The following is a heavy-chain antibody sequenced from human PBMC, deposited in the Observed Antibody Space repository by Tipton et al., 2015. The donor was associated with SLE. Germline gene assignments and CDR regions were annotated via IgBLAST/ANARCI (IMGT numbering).Heavy chain of an antibody. CDR3: ARGSVAGKGRAEYFQH. D-gene: IGHD6-19*01. CDR1: GGSISSGSYY. Sequence: TLSLTCTVSGGSISSGSYYWNWIRQPAGKGLEWIGRIYTTGSANYNPSLKSRVTISVDTSENQFSLRLSSVTAADTAEYYCARGSVAGKGRAEYFQHWGQGTLVTVSS. V-gene: IGHV4-61*02. CDR2: IYTTGSA. J-gene: IGHJ1*01.